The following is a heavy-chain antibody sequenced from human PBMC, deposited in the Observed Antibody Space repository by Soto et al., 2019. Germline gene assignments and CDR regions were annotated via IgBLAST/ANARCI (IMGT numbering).Heavy chain of an antibody. V-gene: IGHV1-69*01. D-gene: IGHD7-27*01. Sequence: QVQLVQSGAEVKKPGSSVKVSCKASGGTFSSYAISWVRQAPGQGLEWMGGIIPIFGTANYAQKFQGRVTITADDSTGTAYVELSSLRSEATAVDSCAREGHPTSYWGPTWGQGTLVTVAS. CDR2: IIPIFGTA. J-gene: IGHJ4*02. CDR3: AREGHPTSYWGPT. CDR1: GGTFSSYA.